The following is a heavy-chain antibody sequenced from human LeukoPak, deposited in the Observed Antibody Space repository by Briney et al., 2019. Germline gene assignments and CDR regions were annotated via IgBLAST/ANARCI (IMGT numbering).Heavy chain of an antibody. CDR3: ARGAYDFWSGYYNWFDP. D-gene: IGHD3-3*01. J-gene: IGHJ5*02. Sequence: ASVKVSCTASGYTFTGYYMHWVRQAPGRGLEWMGWINPNSGGTNYAQKFQGWVTMTRDTSISTAYMELSRLRSDDTAVYYCARGAYDFWSGYYNWFDPWGQGTLVTVSS. CDR1: GYTFTGYY. CDR2: INPNSGGT. V-gene: IGHV1-2*04.